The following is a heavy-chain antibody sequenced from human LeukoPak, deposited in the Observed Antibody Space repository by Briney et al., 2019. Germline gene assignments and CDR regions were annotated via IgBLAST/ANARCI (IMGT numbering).Heavy chain of an antibody. CDR2: IGTAGDT. CDR1: GFTFSSYD. Sequence: PGGSLRLSCAASGFTFSSYDMHWVRQATGRGLEWVSAIGTAGDTYYPGSVKGRFTISRENAKNSLYLQMNSLRAGDTAVYYCARGLRFGELDYWGQGTLVTVSS. CDR3: ARGLRFGELDY. J-gene: IGHJ4*02. D-gene: IGHD3-10*01. V-gene: IGHV3-13*01.